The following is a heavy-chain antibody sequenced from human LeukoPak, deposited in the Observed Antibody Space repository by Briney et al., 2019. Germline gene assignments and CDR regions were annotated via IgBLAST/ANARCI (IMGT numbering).Heavy chain of an antibody. CDR1: GVSVSSYY. V-gene: IGHV4-4*07. CDR2: IYTSGST. CDR3: SRESGAFSPFGY. Sequence: SETLSLTCSFSGVSVSSYYWSWIRQPAGKGLEWIGRIYTSGSTNYNPSLKSRVTMSLDKSKNLLSLNLTSVTAADTAVYYCSRESGAFSPFGYWGQGTLVTVSS. D-gene: IGHD1-26*01. J-gene: IGHJ4*02.